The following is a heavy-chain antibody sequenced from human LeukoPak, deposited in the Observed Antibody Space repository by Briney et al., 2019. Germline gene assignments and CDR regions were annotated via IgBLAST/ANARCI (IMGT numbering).Heavy chain of an antibody. J-gene: IGHJ4*02. CDR2: ISGSGGST. Sequence: GGSLRLSCAASGFTFSSYAMSWVRQAPGKGLEWVSAISGSGGSTYYADSVKGRFTISRDNAKNSLYLQMNSLRAEDTAVYYCARDCSSTSCYVPGFDYWGQGTLVTVSS. V-gene: IGHV3-23*01. CDR1: GFTFSSYA. CDR3: ARDCSSTSCYVPGFDY. D-gene: IGHD2-2*01.